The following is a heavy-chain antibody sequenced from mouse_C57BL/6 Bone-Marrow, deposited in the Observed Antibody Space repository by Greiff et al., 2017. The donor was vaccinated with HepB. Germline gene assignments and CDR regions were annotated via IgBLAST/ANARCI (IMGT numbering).Heavy chain of an antibody. CDR1: GYTFTSYW. CDR2: IDPNSGGT. V-gene: IGHV1-72*01. D-gene: IGHD1-1*01. CDR3: ARSGIITTVVATEHWYFDV. Sequence: VKQSCKASGYTFTSYWMHWVKQRPGRGLEWIGRIDPNSGGTKYNEKFKSKATLTVDKPSSTAYMQLSSLTSEDSAVYYCARSGIITTVVATEHWYFDVWGTGTTVTVSS. J-gene: IGHJ1*03.